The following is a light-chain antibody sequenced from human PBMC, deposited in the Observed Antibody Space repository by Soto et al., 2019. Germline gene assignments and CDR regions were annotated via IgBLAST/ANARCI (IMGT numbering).Light chain of an antibody. CDR2: DVS. Sequence: QSVLTQPASVSGSPGQSITISCTGTSSDVGGYNYVSWYQHHPGKAPKLMIYDVSNRPSGVSNRFSGSKSDNTASLTISGLQAEDEAYYYCSSYTSTSTVLFGGGTKLTVL. CDR3: SSYTSTSTVL. CDR1: SSDVGGYNY. V-gene: IGLV2-14*03. J-gene: IGLJ2*01.